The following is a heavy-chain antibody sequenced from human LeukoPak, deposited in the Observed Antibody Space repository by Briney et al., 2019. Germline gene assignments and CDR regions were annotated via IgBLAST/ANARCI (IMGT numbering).Heavy chain of an antibody. CDR2: IYSGGTT. CDR3: ARGSSSWYLDCVDY. CDR1: GFTVSSNY. D-gene: IGHD6-13*01. J-gene: IGHJ4*02. Sequence: GGSLRLSCAASGFTVSSNYMSWVRQAPGKGLEWVSVIYSGGTTNYADSVKGRFTISRDNSKNTLFLQMNSLRAEDTAVYYCARGSSSWYLDCVDYWGQGTLVTVSS. V-gene: IGHV3-53*01.